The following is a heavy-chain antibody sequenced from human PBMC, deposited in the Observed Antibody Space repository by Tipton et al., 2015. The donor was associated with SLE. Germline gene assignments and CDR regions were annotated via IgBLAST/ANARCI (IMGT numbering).Heavy chain of an antibody. CDR3: ARDIPLGDFWSGAYFDY. J-gene: IGHJ4*02. V-gene: IGHV1-18*01. CDR1: GYTFTSYG. CDR2: ISAYHGNT. Sequence: QLAQSGPEVKKPGASVKVSCKASGYTFTSYGISWVRQAPGQGLEWMGWISAYHGNTNYAQKLQGRVTMTTDTSTSTAYMELRSLRSDDTAVYYCARDIPLGDFWSGAYFDYWGQGTLVTVSS. D-gene: IGHD3-3*01.